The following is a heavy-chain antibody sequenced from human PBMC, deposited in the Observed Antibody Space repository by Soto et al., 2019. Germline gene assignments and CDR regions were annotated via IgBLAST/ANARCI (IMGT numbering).Heavy chain of an antibody. J-gene: IGHJ6*02. CDR2: ISTNSGHT. CDR1: GYTFTNYG. V-gene: IGHV1-18*04. D-gene: IGHD5-18*01. CDR3: ATGGHNDGYNFYHGMDV. Sequence: QVQLVQSGAEVKKPGASVKVSCKASGYTFTNYGISWVRQAPGQGLEWMGWISTNSGHTDYAQNLRGRVTMTTDTSTTTAYMELSGLTSADTAVYFCATGGHNDGYNFYHGMDVWGQGTTVTVS.